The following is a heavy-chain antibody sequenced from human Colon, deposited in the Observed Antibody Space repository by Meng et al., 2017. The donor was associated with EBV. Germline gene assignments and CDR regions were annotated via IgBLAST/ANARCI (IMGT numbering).Heavy chain of an antibody. CDR1: GGSISSGANS. CDR2: IYHSGSA. J-gene: IGHJ4*02. Sequence: QLPLQASGSGLVKPSQTLSLTCTVSGGSISSGANSWYWIRQPPGKGLEWIGYIYHSGSAYYNPSLKSRVTLSVDRSKNQFSLKLTSVTAADTAVYYCARGYVAYPDWGQGTLVTVSS. V-gene: IGHV4-30-2*01. D-gene: IGHD3-9*01. CDR3: ARGYVAYPD.